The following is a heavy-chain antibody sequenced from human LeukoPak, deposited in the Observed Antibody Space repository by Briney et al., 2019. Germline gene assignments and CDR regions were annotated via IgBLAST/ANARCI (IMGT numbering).Heavy chain of an antibody. CDR1: GFTFSSYS. V-gene: IGHV3-21*01. D-gene: IGHD1-1*01. CDR3: AREGRWNDDY. Sequence: GGSLRLSCAASGFTFSSYSMNWVRQAPGKGLEWVSSISSSSSYIYYADSVKGRFTISRDNAKNSLYLQMNNLRAEDTAVYYCAREGRWNDDYWGQGTLVTVSS. J-gene: IGHJ4*02. CDR2: ISSSSSYI.